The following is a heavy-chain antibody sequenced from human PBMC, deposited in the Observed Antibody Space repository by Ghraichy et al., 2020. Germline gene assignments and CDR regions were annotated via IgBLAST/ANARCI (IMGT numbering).Heavy chain of an antibody. CDR3: AGDLWAFDI. J-gene: IGHJ3*02. Sequence: GESLNISCVGSGFDVSINRMSWVCQAPGKGLEWVSAIYSGGTTDYADSVKGRFTFSRDNSKNTVYLQMNSLRVDDTAMYYCAGDLWAFDIWGQGTLVTVSS. D-gene: IGHD2-21*01. CDR1: GFDVSINR. V-gene: IGHV3-53*01. CDR2: IYSGGTT.